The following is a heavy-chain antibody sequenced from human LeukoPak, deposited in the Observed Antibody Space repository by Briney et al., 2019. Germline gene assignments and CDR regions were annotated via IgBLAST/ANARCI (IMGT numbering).Heavy chain of an antibody. CDR2: IYYSGST. J-gene: IGHJ4*02. CDR3: ARDGWGSYYGSGSPRYFDY. V-gene: IGHV4-61*01. CDR1: GGSVSSGSYY. Sequence: SETLSLTCTVSGGSVSSGSYYWSWIRQPPGKGLEWIGYIYYSGSTNYNPSLKSRVTISVETSKNQFSLKLSSVTAADTAVYYCARDGWGSYYGSGSPRYFDYWGQGTLVTVSS. D-gene: IGHD3-10*01.